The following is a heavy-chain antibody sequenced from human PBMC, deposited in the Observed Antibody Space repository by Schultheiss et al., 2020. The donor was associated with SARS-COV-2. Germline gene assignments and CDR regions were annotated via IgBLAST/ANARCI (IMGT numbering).Heavy chain of an antibody. CDR2: ISSSSSYT. CDR3: ARDQRRNYYGSGSYGYFDY. V-gene: IGHV3-11*06. CDR1: GFTFSDYY. D-gene: IGHD3-10*01. J-gene: IGHJ4*02. Sequence: GGSLRLSCAASGFTFSDYYMSWIRQAPGKGLEWVSYISSSSSYTNYADSVKGRFTISRDNSKNTLYLQMNSLRAEDTAVYYCARDQRRNYYGSGSYGYFDYWGQGTLVTVSS.